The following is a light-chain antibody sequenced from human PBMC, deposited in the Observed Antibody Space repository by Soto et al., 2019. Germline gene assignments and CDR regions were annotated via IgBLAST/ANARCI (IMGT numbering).Light chain of an antibody. J-gene: IGKJ1*01. CDR1: QSVLNSY. V-gene: IGKV3-20*01. CDR2: GAS. Sequence: EIVLTQSPGTLSLSPGERATLSCRGSQSVLNSYLAWYQQKPGQPPRLLIYGASSRATGIPDRFNDSGSGTDFTLTISRLEPEDFAVYYCQQYGRPPRTFGQGTKVEIK. CDR3: QQYGRPPRT.